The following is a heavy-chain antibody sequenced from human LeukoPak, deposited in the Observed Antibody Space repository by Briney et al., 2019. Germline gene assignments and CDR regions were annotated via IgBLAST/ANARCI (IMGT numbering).Heavy chain of an antibody. CDR1: GGSFSGYY. J-gene: IGHJ4*02. D-gene: IGHD3-3*01. CDR2: INHSGST. Sequence: SETLSLTCAVYGGSFSGYYWSWIRQPPGKGLEWIGEINHSGSTNYNPSLKSRVTISVDTSKNQFSLKLSSVTAADTAVYYCARGSPRPLPSYDFWSGYFYWGQGTLVTVSS. CDR3: ARGSPRPLPSYDFWSGYFY. V-gene: IGHV4-34*01.